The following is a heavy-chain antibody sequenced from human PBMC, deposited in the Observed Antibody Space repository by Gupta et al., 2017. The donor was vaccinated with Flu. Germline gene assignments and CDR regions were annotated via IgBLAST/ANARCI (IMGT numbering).Heavy chain of an antibody. V-gene: IGHV1-69*12. J-gene: IGHJ5*02. CDR1: GDTFSNFA. Sequence: QDQLVQSGADVRKPGSSVKVSCKASGDTFSNFAISWVRQAPGQGLEWMGGFNPVFGSPNYAQKFQDRVTITADETTSSHYLEVTGLTSEDTAVYYCARIRCGGGSCYEGWLDPWGQGTLVTVSS. CDR2: FNPVFGSP. CDR3: ARIRCGGGSCYEGWLDP. D-gene: IGHD2-15*01.